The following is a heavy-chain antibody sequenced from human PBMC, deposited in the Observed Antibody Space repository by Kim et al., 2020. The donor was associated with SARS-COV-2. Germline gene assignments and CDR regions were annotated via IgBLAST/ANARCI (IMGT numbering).Heavy chain of an antibody. CDR1: GGSFSGYY. J-gene: IGHJ4*01. D-gene: IGHD3-3*01. V-gene: IGHV4-34*01. CDR3: ARAAWRYDFWSGPSYYFD. Sequence: SETLSLTCAVYGGSFSGYYWSWIRQPPGKGLEWIGEINHSGSTNYNPSLKSRVTISVDTSKNQFSLKLSSVTAADTAVYYCARAAWRYDFWSGPSYYFD. CDR2: INHSGST.